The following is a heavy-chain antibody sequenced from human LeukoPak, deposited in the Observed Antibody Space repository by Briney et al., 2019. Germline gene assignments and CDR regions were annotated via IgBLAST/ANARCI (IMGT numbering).Heavy chain of an antibody. D-gene: IGHD2-8*01. CDR1: RFTFRSYE. V-gene: IGHV3-48*03. J-gene: IGHJ3*02. CDR3: AREDTGVAFDI. Sequence: GGSLRLSCAASRFTFRSYEMNWVRQAPGKGLEWVSYISGSGIKHYADSVKGRLTISRDNAKNSLYLQMNSLRVEDTAVYYCAREDTGVAFDIWGQGTTVTV. CDR2: ISGSGIK.